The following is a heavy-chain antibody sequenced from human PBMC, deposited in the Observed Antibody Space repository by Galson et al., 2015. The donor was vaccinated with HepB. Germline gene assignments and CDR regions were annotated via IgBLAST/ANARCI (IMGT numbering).Heavy chain of an antibody. CDR3: ARDVGYSSGWYQGYFYGMDV. V-gene: IGHV6-1*01. CDR1: GDSVSSNSAA. J-gene: IGHJ6*02. CDR2: TYYRSKWYN. Sequence: CAISGDSVSSNSAAWNWIRQSPSRGLEWLGRTYYRSKWYNDYAVSVKSRITINPDTSKNQFPLQLNSVTPEDTAVYYCARDVGYSSGWYQGYFYGMDVWAQGTTVTVSS. D-gene: IGHD6-19*01.